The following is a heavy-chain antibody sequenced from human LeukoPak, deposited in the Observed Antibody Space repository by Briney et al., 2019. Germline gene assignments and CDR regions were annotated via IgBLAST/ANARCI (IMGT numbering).Heavy chain of an antibody. V-gene: IGHV1-2*02. CDR1: GYTFTGHY. Sequence: GASVKVSCKASGYTFTGHYIHWVRQAPGQGLEWMGWVNPNSGGTNHAQNFQGRVTMTRDTSISTVYMELNSLRSDDTAVYYCARDIGLRYNWNGFDYWGQGTLVTVSS. J-gene: IGHJ4*02. CDR2: VNPNSGGT. D-gene: IGHD1-20*01. CDR3: ARDIGLRYNWNGFDY.